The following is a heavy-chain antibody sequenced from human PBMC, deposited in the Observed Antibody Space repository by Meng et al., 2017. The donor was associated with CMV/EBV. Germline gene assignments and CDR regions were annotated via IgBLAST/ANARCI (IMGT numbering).Heavy chain of an antibody. D-gene: IGHD5-24*01. CDR2: IIPIFGTA. CDR1: GGTFSSYA. CDR3: AREIRRWLQLYYYYYGMDV. Sequence: SVKVSCKASGGTFSSYAISWVRQAPGQGLEWMGGIIPIFGTANYAQKFQGRVTITTDESTSTAYMELSSLRSEDTAVYYCAREIRRWLQLYYYYYGMDVWGQGATVTVSS. J-gene: IGHJ6*02. V-gene: IGHV1-69*05.